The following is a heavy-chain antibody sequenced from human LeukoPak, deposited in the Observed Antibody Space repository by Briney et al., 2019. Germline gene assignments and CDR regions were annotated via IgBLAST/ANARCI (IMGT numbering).Heavy chain of an antibody. CDR3: ATGPPSKVRGVIIRGYYYGMDV. V-gene: IGHV1-24*01. CDR1: GYTLTELS. Sequence: ASVKVSCKVSGYTLTELSMHWVRQAPGKGLEWMGGFDPEDGETIYAQKFQGRVTMTEDTSTDTAYMELSSLRSEDTAAYYCATGPPSKVRGVIIRGYYYGMDVWGQGTTVTVSS. J-gene: IGHJ6*02. D-gene: IGHD3-10*01. CDR2: FDPEDGET.